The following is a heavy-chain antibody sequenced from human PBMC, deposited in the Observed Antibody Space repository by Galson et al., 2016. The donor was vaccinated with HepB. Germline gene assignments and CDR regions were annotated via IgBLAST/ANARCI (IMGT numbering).Heavy chain of an antibody. CDR2: VIPMFGTA. Sequence: SVKVSCKASGGSFSSYAVTWVRQAPGQGLEWMGGVIPMFGTANYAQKFQGRDNAANSLYLRMNSLRDEDTAVYYCARVGREDYGGKTFGYDYWGQGTLVTVSS. CDR3: ARVGREDYGGKTFGYDY. V-gene: IGHV1-69*06. D-gene: IGHD4-23*01. CDR1: GGSFSSYA. J-gene: IGHJ4*02.